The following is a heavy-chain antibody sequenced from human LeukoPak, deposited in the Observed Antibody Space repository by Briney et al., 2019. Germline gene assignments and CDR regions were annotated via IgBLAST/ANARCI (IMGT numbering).Heavy chain of an antibody. Sequence: SETLSLTCTVSGGSISGNSNYWGWLRQPPGKGLEWIGTIYYSGSTFYNPSLKSRVTITVDTSKNQFSLKVSSVTAADTAVYYCTRLKDFANADHWGQGTLVTVSS. CDR3: TRLKDFANADH. J-gene: IGHJ4*02. CDR1: GGSISGNSNY. D-gene: IGHD4/OR15-4a*01. CDR2: IYYSGST. V-gene: IGHV4-39*01.